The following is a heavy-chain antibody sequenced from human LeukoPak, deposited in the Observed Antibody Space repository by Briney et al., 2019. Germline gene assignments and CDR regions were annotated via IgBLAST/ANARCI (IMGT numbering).Heavy chain of an antibody. D-gene: IGHD6-13*01. V-gene: IGHV1-3*01. CDR2: INAGNGNT. Sequence: ASVKVSCKASGYTFTSYGISWVRQAPGQGLEWMGWINAGNGNTKYSQKFQGRVTITRDTSASTAYMELSSLRSEDTAVYYCARGFGGSSWYGWFDPWGQGTLVTVSS. CDR3: ARGFGGSSWYGWFDP. CDR1: GYTFTSYG. J-gene: IGHJ5*02.